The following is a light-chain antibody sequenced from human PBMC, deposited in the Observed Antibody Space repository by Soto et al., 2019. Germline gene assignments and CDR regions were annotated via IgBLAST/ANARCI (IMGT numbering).Light chain of an antibody. CDR3: RQDYNYPRRT. CDR1: QGIRND. J-gene: IGKJ1*01. V-gene: IGKV1-6*01. Sequence: AIQMTQSPSSLSASVGDRVTITCRASQGIRNDLGWYQQKPGKAPKLLIYAASSLQSGVPSRFSGSGSGTDFTLTISSRQPEDFATDYCRQDYNYPRRTCGQGTKVEIK. CDR2: AAS.